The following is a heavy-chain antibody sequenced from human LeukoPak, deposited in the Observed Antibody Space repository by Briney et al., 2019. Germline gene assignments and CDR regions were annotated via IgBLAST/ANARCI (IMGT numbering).Heavy chain of an antibody. D-gene: IGHD1-26*01. CDR2: VFHTGST. Sequence: PSETLSLTCTVSGGSIDTYYWNWIRQPPGKGLEWIGYVFHTGSTNYNPFLKSRVTISVDTSKNQFSLKLSSVTAADTAVYYCARDRGSQPFIDYWGQGTLVTVSS. CDR3: ARDRGSQPFIDY. V-gene: IGHV4-59*01. J-gene: IGHJ4*02. CDR1: GGSIDTYY.